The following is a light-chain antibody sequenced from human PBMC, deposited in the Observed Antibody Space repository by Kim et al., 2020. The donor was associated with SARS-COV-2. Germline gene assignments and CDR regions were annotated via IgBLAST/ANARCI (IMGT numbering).Light chain of an antibody. CDR2: RDT. CDR1: NIVTKN. Sequence: SYELTQPLSVSVALGQTARITCGGNNIVTKNVHWYQQKPGQAPVLVMYRDTNRPSGIPERFSGSNSGNTATLTISRAQAGDEADSYCQVWDSSTWGFGGG. CDR3: QVWDSSTWG. J-gene: IGLJ3*02. V-gene: IGLV3-9*01.